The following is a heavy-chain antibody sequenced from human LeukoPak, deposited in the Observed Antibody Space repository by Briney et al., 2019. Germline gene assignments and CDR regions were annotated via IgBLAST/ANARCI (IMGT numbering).Heavy chain of an antibody. Sequence: PGGSLRLSCTTSGFTFSSYEMNWVRQAPGKGLEWVSHISSSGTAIYYADSVKGRFTISRDNAKNSLYLQMNSLRAEDTAIYYCAVGESSSYADSWGQGTLVTVSS. CDR3: AVGESSSYADS. J-gene: IGHJ4*02. V-gene: IGHV3-48*03. CDR1: GFTFSSYE. CDR2: ISSSGTAI. D-gene: IGHD3-22*01.